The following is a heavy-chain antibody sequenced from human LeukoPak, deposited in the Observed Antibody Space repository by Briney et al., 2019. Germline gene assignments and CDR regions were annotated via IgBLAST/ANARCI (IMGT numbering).Heavy chain of an antibody. J-gene: IGHJ4*02. CDR2: IWYDGSNK. D-gene: IGHD1-14*01. V-gene: IGHV3-33*01. CDR1: GFTFSSYG. Sequence: GGSLRLSCAASGFTFSSYGMHWVRQAPGKGLEWVAVIWYDGSNKYYADSVKGRFTIFRDNSKNTLYLQMNSLRAEDTAVYYCARDFFGFLTGFDYWGQGTLVTVSS. CDR3: ARDFFGFLTGFDY.